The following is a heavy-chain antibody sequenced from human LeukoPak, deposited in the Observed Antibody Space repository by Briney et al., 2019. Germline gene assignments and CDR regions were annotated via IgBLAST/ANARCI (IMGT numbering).Heavy chain of an antibody. CDR3: ARASVLWFVELLGY. D-gene: IGHD3-10*01. V-gene: IGHV7-4-1*02. J-gene: IGHJ4*02. Sequence: GASVKVSCKAPGYTFTSYAMNWVRQAPGQGLEWMGWINTNTGNPTYAQGFTGRFVFSLDTSVSTAYLQISSLKAEDTAVYYCARASVLWFVELLGYWGQGTLVTVSS. CDR1: GYTFTSYA. CDR2: INTNTGNP.